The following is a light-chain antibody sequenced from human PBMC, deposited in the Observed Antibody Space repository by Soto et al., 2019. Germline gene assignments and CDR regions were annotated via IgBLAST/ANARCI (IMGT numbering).Light chain of an antibody. CDR2: GAS. CDR1: QSVSSSY. V-gene: IGKV3-20*01. Sequence: EIVLTQSPGTLSLSPGERATLSCRASQSVSSSYLAWYQQKPGQAPRLLIYGASSRATGIPDRFSGSGSGTDFTLTISRLEPEDSAVYYCQQYSQWPLTFGGGTKVDIK. J-gene: IGKJ4*01. CDR3: QQYSQWPLT.